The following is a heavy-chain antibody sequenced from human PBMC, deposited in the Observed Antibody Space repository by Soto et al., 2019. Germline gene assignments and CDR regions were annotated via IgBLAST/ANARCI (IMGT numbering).Heavy chain of an antibody. CDR1: GYTFTSYG. Sequence: ASVKVSCKASGYTFTSYGISWVRQAPGQGLEWMGWISAYNGNTIYERKFEGRVTMTVDTSTKTASMELRGLRADDTALYFCARSGWGMTMIVVVPLEVWGQGTAVTVSS. J-gene: IGHJ6*02. D-gene: IGHD3-22*01. CDR2: ISAYNGNT. V-gene: IGHV1-18*04. CDR3: ARSGWGMTMIVVVPLEV.